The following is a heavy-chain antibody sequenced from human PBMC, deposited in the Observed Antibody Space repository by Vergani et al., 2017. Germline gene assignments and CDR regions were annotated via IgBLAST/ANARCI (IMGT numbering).Heavy chain of an antibody. CDR1: GFTSAGYA. CDR2: ISWNSNSI. Sequence: EVQLEESGGGLVLPGRSLRLSCVASGFTSAGYAMHLVRQAPGKGLELVSGISWNSNSIGYADSVKGRFTISRDNAKNSLYLQMNSLRAEDTALYYCAKDLGTASEDGWFDSWGQGTLVTVSS. V-gene: IGHV3-9*02. J-gene: IGHJ5*01. D-gene: IGHD3-16*01. CDR3: AKDLGTASEDGWFDS.